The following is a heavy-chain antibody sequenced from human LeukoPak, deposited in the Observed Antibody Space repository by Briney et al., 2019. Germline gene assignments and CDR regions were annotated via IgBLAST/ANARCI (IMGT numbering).Heavy chain of an antibody. Sequence: ASVKVSCKASGYTFSGYNMHWVRQAPGQGLEWMGRVISHSGGTNYAPRFQGRVTMTRDTSTSTAYMELSRLKSDDTAVYYCARVEAYCGGDCYYDAFDIWGQGTMVTVSS. CDR1: GYTFSGYN. V-gene: IGHV1-2*06. CDR2: VISHSGGT. CDR3: ARVEAYCGGDCYYDAFDI. J-gene: IGHJ3*02. D-gene: IGHD2-21*02.